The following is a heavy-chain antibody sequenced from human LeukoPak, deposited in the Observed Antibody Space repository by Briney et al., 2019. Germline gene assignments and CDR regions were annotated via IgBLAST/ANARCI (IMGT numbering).Heavy chain of an antibody. CDR1: GFTFSSYA. D-gene: IGHD1/OR15-1a*01. V-gene: IGHV3-23*01. Sequence: GGSLRLSCAASGFTFSSYAMSWVRQAPGKGLEWVSAISGSGGSTYYADSVKGRFTISRDNSKNTLFLQMNSLRVEDTAIYYCAKGLGRTEVGRWFWGQGTLVAVSS. CDR2: ISGSGGST. CDR3: AKGLGRTEVGRWF. J-gene: IGHJ4*02.